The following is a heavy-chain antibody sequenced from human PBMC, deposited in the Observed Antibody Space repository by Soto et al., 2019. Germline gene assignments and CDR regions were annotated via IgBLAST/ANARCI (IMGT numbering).Heavy chain of an antibody. CDR2: IVPMFGTS. V-gene: IGHV1-69*06. J-gene: IGHJ4*02. Sequence: QERLVQSGAEVRKPGSSVKVSCKVTGGTSTRYAINWVRQAPGQGLEWMGGIVPMFGTSKYAQKFQGRVTLTRDTSISTAYMELTTLKFDDTAVFYCARVPILGPTGDFDYWGQGTLATVSS. D-gene: IGHD1-26*01. CDR3: ARVPILGPTGDFDY. CDR1: GGTSTRYA.